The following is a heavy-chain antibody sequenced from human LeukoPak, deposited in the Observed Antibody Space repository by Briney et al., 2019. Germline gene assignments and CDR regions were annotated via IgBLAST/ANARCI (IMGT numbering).Heavy chain of an antibody. D-gene: IGHD5-18*01. CDR2: IRYDGTDK. CDR3: ASLDTVLVLVYFDY. J-gene: IGHJ4*02. CDR1: GFTFSTYG. Sequence: GGSLRLSCAASGFTFSTYGMHWVRQAPGKGLAWAAFIRYDGTDKYYADSVKGRFTISRDNSKNTLYLQMNSLRAEDTAVYYCASLDTVLVLVYFDYWGQGTLVTVSS. V-gene: IGHV3-30*02.